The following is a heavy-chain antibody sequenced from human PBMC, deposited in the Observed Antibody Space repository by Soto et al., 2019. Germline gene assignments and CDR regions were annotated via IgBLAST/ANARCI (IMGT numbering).Heavy chain of an antibody. D-gene: IGHD5-12*01. CDR2: ISGSGGST. CDR3: TKCQNLGYSGYDSDYYYYMDV. Sequence: GGSLRLSCAASGFTFSSYAMSWVRQAPGKGLEWVSAISGSGGSTYYADSVKGRFTISRDNSKNRLYLQMNSLRAEDTAVYYCTKCQNLGYSGYDSDYYYYMDVWGKGTTVTVSS. V-gene: IGHV3-23*01. CDR1: GFTFSSYA. J-gene: IGHJ6*03.